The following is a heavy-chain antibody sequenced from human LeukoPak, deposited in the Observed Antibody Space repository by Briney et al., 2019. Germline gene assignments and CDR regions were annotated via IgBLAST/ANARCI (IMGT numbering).Heavy chain of an antibody. J-gene: IGHJ4*02. CDR1: GYTFTSYG. D-gene: IGHD4-23*01. CDR3: ARDLDGGNSF. V-gene: IGHV1-46*01. Sequence: ASVKVSCKASGYTFTSYGISWVRQAPGQGLEWMGIINPSGGGTSYAEKFQGKVTMTRDMSTSTLYMELSSLRSEDTAVYYCARDLDGGNSFWGQGTLVTVSS. CDR2: INPSGGGT.